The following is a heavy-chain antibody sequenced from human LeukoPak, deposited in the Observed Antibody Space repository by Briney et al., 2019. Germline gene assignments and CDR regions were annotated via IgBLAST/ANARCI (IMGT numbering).Heavy chain of an antibody. CDR3: AREYYYGSGSSFDY. CDR2: ISSSSSYI. D-gene: IGHD3-10*01. J-gene: IGHJ4*02. Sequence: GGSLRLSCAASGFSFSNYGMHWVRQAPGKGLEWVSSISSSSSYIYYADSVKGRFTISRDNAKNSLYLQMNSLRAEDTAVYYCAREYYYGSGSSFDYWGQGTLVTVSS. V-gene: IGHV3-21*01. CDR1: GFSFSNYG.